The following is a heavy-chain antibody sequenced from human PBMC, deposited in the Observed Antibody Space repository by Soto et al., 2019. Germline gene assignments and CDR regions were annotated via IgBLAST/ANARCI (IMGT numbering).Heavy chain of an antibody. V-gene: IGHV4-4*07. Sequence: SETLSLTCTVSGGSISSYYWSWIRQPAGKGLEWIGRIYTSGSTNYNPSLKSRVTMSVDTSKNQFSLKLSSVTAADTAVYYCAREHSSSWDYPLPEDDNYGMDVWGQGTTVTVSS. CDR3: AREHSSSWDYPLPEDDNYGMDV. D-gene: IGHD6-13*01. CDR2: IYTSGST. CDR1: GGSISSYY. J-gene: IGHJ6*02.